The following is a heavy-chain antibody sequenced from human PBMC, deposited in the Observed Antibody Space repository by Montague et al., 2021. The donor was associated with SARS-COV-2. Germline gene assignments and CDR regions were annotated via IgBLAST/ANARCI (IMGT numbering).Heavy chain of an antibody. D-gene: IGHD6-19*01. J-gene: IGHJ4*02. CDR3: ARGDRTGWQTDY. V-gene: IGHV3-13*04. Sequence: SLRLSCAASGFTFRNYAMIWVRQATGKGLECVSIINTAGDTYYPGSVKGRFTISRDNAKNSLYLQMSSLRAGDTAVYYCARGDRTGWQTDYWGQGTLVTVSS. CDR1: GFTFRNYA. CDR2: INTAGDT.